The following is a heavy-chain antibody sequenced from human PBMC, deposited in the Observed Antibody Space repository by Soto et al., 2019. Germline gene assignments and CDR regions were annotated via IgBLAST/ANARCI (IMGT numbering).Heavy chain of an antibody. J-gene: IGHJ6*02. Sequence: QVQLVESGGGVVQPGRSLRLSCAASGFTFSSYGMHWVRQAPGKGLEWVAVISYDGSNKYYADSVKGRFTISRDNSKNPLYLQMNSLRAEDTAVYYCAKDYSSSWYIGMDVWGQGTTVTVSS. CDR2: ISYDGSNK. CDR3: AKDYSSSWYIGMDV. CDR1: GFTFSSYG. V-gene: IGHV3-30*18. D-gene: IGHD6-13*01.